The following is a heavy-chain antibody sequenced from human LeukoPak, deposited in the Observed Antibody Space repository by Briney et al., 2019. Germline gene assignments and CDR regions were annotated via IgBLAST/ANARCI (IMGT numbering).Heavy chain of an antibody. V-gene: IGHV3-30*04. CDR1: GFTFSSYA. Sequence: GGSLRLSCAASGFTFSSYAMHWVRQAPGKGLEWVPVISYDGSNKYYADSVKGRFTISRDNSKNTLYLQMNSLRAEDTAVYYCAREEGGYYDSSGYYYTLGYAFDIWGQGTMVTVSS. CDR2: ISYDGSNK. CDR3: AREEGGYYDSSGYYYTLGYAFDI. J-gene: IGHJ3*02. D-gene: IGHD3-22*01.